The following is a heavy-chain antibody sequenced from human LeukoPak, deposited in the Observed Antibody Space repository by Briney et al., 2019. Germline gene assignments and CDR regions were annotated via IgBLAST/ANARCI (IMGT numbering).Heavy chain of an antibody. J-gene: IGHJ4*02. Sequence: GGSLRLSCAASGFTFSRYWMSWVRQAPGKGLEWVANVKEDGSKKNYVDSVKGRFTISRDNAENSVYLQMNSLRVEDTAVYYCAKDIVGGGDDYWGQGTLVTVSS. CDR3: AKDIVGGGDDY. V-gene: IGHV3-7*01. CDR1: GFTFSRYW. D-gene: IGHD2-21*02. CDR2: VKEDGSKK.